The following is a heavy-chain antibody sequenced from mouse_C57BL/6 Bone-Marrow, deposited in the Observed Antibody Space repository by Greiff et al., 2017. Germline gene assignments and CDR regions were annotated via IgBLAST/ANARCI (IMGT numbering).Heavy chain of an antibody. Sequence: EVQLMESEGGLVQPGSSMKLSCTASGFTFSDYYMAWVRQVPEKGLEWVANINYDGSSTYYLDSLKSRFIITRDNAKNILYLQMSRLKSEDTATYYCARDQGAMAYWGQGTSVTVSS. CDR2: INYDGSST. CDR3: ARDQGAMAY. CDR1: GFTFSDYY. V-gene: IGHV5-16*01. D-gene: IGHD3-2*02. J-gene: IGHJ4*01.